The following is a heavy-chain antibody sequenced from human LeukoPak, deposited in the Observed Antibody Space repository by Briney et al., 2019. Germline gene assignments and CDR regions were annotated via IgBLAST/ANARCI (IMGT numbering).Heavy chain of an antibody. V-gene: IGHV3-23*01. Sequence: GGSLRLSCAASGFTFSSYAMSWVRQAPGKGLEWVSAISGSGGSTYYADSVKGRFTISRDNSKNTLYPQMNSLRAEDTAVYYCAKDQSRITMVRGVSPNWGQGTLVTVSS. CDR2: ISGSGGST. CDR1: GFTFSSYA. J-gene: IGHJ4*02. CDR3: AKDQSRITMVRGVSPN. D-gene: IGHD3-10*01.